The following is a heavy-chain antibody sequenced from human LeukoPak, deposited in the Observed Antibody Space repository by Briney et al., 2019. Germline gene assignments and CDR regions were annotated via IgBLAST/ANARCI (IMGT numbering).Heavy chain of an antibody. V-gene: IGHV1-2*06. CDR1: GNTFTGYY. CDR2: INPNSGGT. J-gene: IGHJ6*02. CDR3: ARYDYGSLYGMDV. Sequence: ASVKVSCKASGNTFTGYYMHWVRQAPGQGLEWMGRINPNSGGTNYAQKFQGRVTMTRDTSISTAYMELSRLRSDDTAVYCCARYDYGSLYGMDVWGQGTTVTVSS. D-gene: IGHD4-17*01.